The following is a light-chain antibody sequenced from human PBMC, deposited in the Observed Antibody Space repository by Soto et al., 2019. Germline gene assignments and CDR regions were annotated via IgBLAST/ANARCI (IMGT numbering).Light chain of an antibody. CDR1: QSLVNSDGSTY. Sequence: DVVMTQSPLSLPVTLGQPASTSCRSSQSLVNSDGSTYLNWLQQRPGQSPRRLIYQVSKRDSGVPDRFSGSGSGTDFTLKISRVEAEDVGVYYCMQATHSPPYTFGQGTNLEIK. CDR2: QVS. V-gene: IGKV2-30*01. J-gene: IGKJ2*01. CDR3: MQATHSPPYT.